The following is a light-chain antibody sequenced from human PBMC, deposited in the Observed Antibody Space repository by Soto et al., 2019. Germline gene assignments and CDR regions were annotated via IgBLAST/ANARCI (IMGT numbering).Light chain of an antibody. V-gene: IGKV3-15*01. CDR3: QQYNNWLPWT. Sequence: EIVMTQSPATLSVSPGERATLSCRASQSVSSNLAWYQQKPGQAPRLLIYGASTRATGIPARFSGSGSGTECTLTISNLQSEDFSVYYCQQYNNWLPWTFGQGTKVEIK. J-gene: IGKJ1*01. CDR2: GAS. CDR1: QSVSSN.